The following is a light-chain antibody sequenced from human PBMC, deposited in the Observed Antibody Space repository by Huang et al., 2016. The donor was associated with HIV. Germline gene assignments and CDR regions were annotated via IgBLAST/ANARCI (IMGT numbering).Light chain of an antibody. J-gene: IGKJ1*01. CDR2: GAS. CDR3: QQYNNWPPWT. Sequence: EIVMTQSPATLSVSPGEKATLSCRASQSVSSNLAWYLQKPGQAPRLLIYGASTRATGIQARFIGSGSGTEFTLTISSLQSEDFAVYYCQQYNNWPPWTFGQGTKVEIK. CDR1: QSVSSN. V-gene: IGKV3-15*01.